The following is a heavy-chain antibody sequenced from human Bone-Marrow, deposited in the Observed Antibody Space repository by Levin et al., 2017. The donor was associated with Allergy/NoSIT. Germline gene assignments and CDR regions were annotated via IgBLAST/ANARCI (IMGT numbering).Heavy chain of an antibody. CDR1: GGSISSGGYS. V-gene: IGHV4-30-2*01. CDR2: IYHSGST. J-gene: IGHJ4*02. CDR3: ARGYSSGWSPGYFDY. D-gene: IGHD6-19*01. Sequence: SETLSLTCAVSGGSISSGGYSWSWIRQPPGKGLEWIGYIYHSGSTYYNPSLKSRVTISVDRSKNQFSLKLSSVTAADTAVYYCARGYSSGWSPGYFDYWGQGTLVTVSS.